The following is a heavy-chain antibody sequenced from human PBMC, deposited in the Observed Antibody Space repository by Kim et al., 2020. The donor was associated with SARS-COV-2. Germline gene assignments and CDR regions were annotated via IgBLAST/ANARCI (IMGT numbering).Heavy chain of an antibody. J-gene: IGHJ4*02. Sequence: KANRYATAYAASVKGRFTISRDDSKNTAYLQMNSLKTEDTAVYYCSDGDYWGQGTLVTVSS. CDR3: SDGDY. CDR2: KANRYAT. V-gene: IGHV3-73*01.